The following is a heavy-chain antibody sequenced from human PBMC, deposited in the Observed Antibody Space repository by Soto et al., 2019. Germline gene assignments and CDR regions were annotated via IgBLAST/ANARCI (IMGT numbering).Heavy chain of an antibody. CDR3: AHSTTTGTWWFDP. Sequence: QITLKVSGPTLVKPTQTLTLTCTFSGFSLTTSGVGVGWIRQPPGMALEWLALIYWDDDKRYSPSLKSRLTITKDSSKNQVDLTKPNMNPVDAANYFCAHSTTTGTWWFDPCGQGTVVTVSS. V-gene: IGHV2-5*02. J-gene: IGHJ5*02. CDR2: IYWDDDK. D-gene: IGHD4-17*01. CDR1: GFSLTTSGVG.